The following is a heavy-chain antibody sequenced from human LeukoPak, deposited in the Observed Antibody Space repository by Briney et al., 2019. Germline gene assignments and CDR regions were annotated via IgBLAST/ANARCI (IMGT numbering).Heavy chain of an antibody. J-gene: IGHJ4*02. CDR3: AKSDWYKRGEPDYFDY. CDR2: ISGSGSNT. V-gene: IGHV3-23*01. CDR1: DFTFTSYA. Sequence: GGSLRLSCAASDFTFTSYAMSWVRQAPGKGLEWVSTISGSGSNTYYADSVKGRFSISRDNSKNTLYLQMNSLRAEDTAMYYCAKSDWYKRGEPDYFDYWGQGSLVTVSS. D-gene: IGHD6-19*01.